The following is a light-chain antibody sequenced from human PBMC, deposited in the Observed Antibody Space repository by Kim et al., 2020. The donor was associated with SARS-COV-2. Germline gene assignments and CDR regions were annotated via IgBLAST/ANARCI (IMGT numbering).Light chain of an antibody. CDR1: QSVKNNY. V-gene: IGKV3-20*01. Sequence: IVLTQSPGTLSLSPGESATLSCRASQSVKNNYSAWYQHKPGQAPRLLIYGASNRATGVPDRVSGSASGTDFTLTISRLEPEDFAVYYCQQYGRSPRTFGQGTKVDIK. J-gene: IGKJ1*01. CDR2: GAS. CDR3: QQYGRSPRT.